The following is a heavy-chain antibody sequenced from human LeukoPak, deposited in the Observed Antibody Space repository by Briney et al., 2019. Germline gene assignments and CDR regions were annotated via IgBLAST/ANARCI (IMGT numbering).Heavy chain of an antibody. J-gene: IGHJ3*02. CDR2: IYYSGST. V-gene: IGHV4-59*01. D-gene: IGHD3-10*01. CDR1: GGSISSYY. CDR3: AGRADALLWSGAFDI. Sequence: SETLSLTCTVSGGSISSYYWSWIRQPPGKGLEWIGYIYYSGSTNYNPPLKGRVTISVDTSKNQFSLKLSSVTAADTAVYYCAGRADALLWSGAFDIWGQGTMVTVSS.